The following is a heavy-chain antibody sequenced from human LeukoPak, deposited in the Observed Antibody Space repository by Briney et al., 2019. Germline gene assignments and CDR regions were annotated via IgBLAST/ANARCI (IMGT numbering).Heavy chain of an antibody. Sequence: GGSLRLSCGGSGFSFSPYSMNWLRQAPGKGLEWVSYIDSSSGTIYYADSARGRFTISGDNAKNSLYLQMNSLRAEDTAVYYCARVRSSYYYESSGYYHYDAFDIWGQGTMVTVSS. CDR2: IDSSSGTI. J-gene: IGHJ3*02. CDR1: GFSFSPYS. D-gene: IGHD3-22*01. CDR3: ARVRSSYYYESSGYYHYDAFDI. V-gene: IGHV3-48*01.